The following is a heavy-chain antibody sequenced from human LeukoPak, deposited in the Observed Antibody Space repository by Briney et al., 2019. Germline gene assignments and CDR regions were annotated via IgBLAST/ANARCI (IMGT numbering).Heavy chain of an antibody. CDR2: VKGDGIST. Sequence: GGSLRLSCAASGFDFSSNWMHWVRHAPGQGLVWVSRVKGDGISTNYADSVKGRFTISRDIAKNTLYLQMNSLRAEDTGVYYCAKDHYWSIDYWGRGTLVTVSS. CDR3: AKDHYWSIDY. J-gene: IGHJ4*02. CDR1: GFDFSSNW. D-gene: IGHD3-3*01. V-gene: IGHV3-74*01.